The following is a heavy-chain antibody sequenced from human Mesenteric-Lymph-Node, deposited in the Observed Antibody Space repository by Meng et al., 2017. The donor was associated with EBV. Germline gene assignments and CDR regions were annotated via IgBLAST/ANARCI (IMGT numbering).Heavy chain of an antibody. D-gene: IGHD3-16*01. Sequence: QGELVESGAEVKKPGDSVKVSCNASGYTFTNYGIIWVRQAPGQGLEWMGWISAYNGNTNYAQKLQGRVTMTTDTSRSTAYMELRSLRSDDTALYYCARDLGMITFGGASDYWGQGTLVTVSS. J-gene: IGHJ4*02. CDR2: ISAYNGNT. CDR3: ARDLGMITFGGASDY. CDR1: GYTFTNYG. V-gene: IGHV1-18*01.